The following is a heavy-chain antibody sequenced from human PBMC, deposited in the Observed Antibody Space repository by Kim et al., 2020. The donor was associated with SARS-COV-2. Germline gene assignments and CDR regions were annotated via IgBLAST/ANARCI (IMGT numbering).Heavy chain of an antibody. Sequence: YAQKLQGRVTMTTDTSTSTAYMELRSLRSDDTAVYYCARGDGTLRDAFDIWGQGTMVTVSS. V-gene: IGHV1-18*01. J-gene: IGHJ3*02. D-gene: IGHD3-10*01. CDR3: ARGDGTLRDAFDI.